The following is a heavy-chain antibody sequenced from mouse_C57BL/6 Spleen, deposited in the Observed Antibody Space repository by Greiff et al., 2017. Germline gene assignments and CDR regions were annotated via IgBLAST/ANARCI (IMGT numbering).Heavy chain of an antibody. CDR2: IYPGDGDT. D-gene: IGHD1-1*01. V-gene: IGHV1-80*01. Sequence: QVQLQQSGAELVRPGSSVKMSCKTSGYTFTSYGINWVKQRPGKGLEWIGQIYPGDGDTNYNGKFKGKATLTADKSSSTAYMQLSSLTSEDSAVYFCARGRGAMDYWGQGTSVTVSS. J-gene: IGHJ4*01. CDR1: GYTFTSYG. CDR3: ARGRGAMDY.